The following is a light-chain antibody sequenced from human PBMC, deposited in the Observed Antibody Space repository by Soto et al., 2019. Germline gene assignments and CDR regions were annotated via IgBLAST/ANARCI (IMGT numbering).Light chain of an antibody. CDR1: QKISSSY. CDR2: GAS. CDR3: QQYGSSPPTWT. V-gene: IGKV3-20*01. Sequence: EIELTQSPGTLSLSPGERATLSCRASQKISSSYLAWYQQKPGQAPRLLIYGASSRATGIPDRFSGSGSETDFTLTISRLEPEDFAVYYCQQYGSSPPTWTFGQGTKVQIK. J-gene: IGKJ1*01.